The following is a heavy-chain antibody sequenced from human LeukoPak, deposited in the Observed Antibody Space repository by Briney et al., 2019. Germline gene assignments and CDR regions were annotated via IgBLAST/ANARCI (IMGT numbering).Heavy chain of an antibody. CDR2: IYYSGST. D-gene: IGHD2-15*01. CDR3: ALSTGGPPDAFDI. V-gene: IGHV4-39*01. Sequence: PSETLSLTCTASGGSISSSSYYWGWIRQPPGKGLEWIGSIYYSGSTYYNPSLKSRVTISVDTSKNQFSLKLSSVTAADTAVYYCALSTGGPPDAFDIWGQGTMVTVSS. CDR1: GGSISSSSYY. J-gene: IGHJ3*02.